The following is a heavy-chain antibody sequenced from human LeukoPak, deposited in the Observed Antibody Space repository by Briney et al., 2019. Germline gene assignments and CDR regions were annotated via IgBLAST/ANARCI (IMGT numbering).Heavy chain of an antibody. CDR3: ARDRPNGSSGVNYFDC. CDR2: TYYRSKWYN. V-gene: IGHV6-1*01. Sequence: SQTLSLTCAISGXSVSSNSSAWNWIRQSPSRGLEWLGRTYYRSKWYNNYAASVKSRIIIKPDTSKNQFSLQLDSVTPEDTAVYYCARDRPNGSSGVNYFDCWGQGTLVTVSS. CDR1: GXSVSSNSSA. J-gene: IGHJ4*02. D-gene: IGHD3-22*01.